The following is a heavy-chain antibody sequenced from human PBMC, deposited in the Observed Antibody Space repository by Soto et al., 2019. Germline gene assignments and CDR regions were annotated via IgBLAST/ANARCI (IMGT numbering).Heavy chain of an antibody. J-gene: IGHJ6*02. CDR1: GGTFSSYA. D-gene: IGHD3-9*01. V-gene: IGHV1-69*13. CDR3: ARGGYDILTGYFYYYYGMDV. CDR2: IIPIFGTA. Sequence: GASVKVSCKASGGTFSSYAISWVRQAPGQGLEWMGGIIPIFGTANYAQKFQGRVTITADESTSTAYMELSSLRSEDTAVYYCARGGYDILTGYFYYYYGMDVWGQGTTVTVSS.